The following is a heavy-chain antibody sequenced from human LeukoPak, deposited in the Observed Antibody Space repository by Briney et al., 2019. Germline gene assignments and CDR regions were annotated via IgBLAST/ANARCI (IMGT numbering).Heavy chain of an antibody. D-gene: IGHD6-19*01. CDR2: INHSGST. CDR3: ARGRYDSSGWYVDY. J-gene: IGHJ4*02. Sequence: PSETLSLTCAVYGGSFSGYYWSWIRQPPGKGLEWLGEINHSGSTNYNPSLKSRVTISVDTSKNQFSLKLSSVTAADTAVYYCARGRYDSSGWYVDYWGQGTLVTVSS. V-gene: IGHV4-34*01. CDR1: GGSFSGYY.